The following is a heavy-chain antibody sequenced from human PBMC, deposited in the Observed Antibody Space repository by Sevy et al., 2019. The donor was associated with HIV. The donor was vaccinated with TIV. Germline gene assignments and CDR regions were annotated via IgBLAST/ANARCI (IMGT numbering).Heavy chain of an antibody. CDR2: ISYDGSNK. CDR1: GFTFSSYG. J-gene: IGHJ4*02. CDR3: AKGRTTVVTAVDY. Sequence: GGSLRLSCAASGFTFSSYGMHWVRQAPGKGLEWVAVISYDGSNKYYADSVKGRFTISRDNSKNTLYLQMNSLRAEDTAVYYCAKGRTTVVTAVDYWGQGTLVTLSS. V-gene: IGHV3-30*18. D-gene: IGHD4-17*01.